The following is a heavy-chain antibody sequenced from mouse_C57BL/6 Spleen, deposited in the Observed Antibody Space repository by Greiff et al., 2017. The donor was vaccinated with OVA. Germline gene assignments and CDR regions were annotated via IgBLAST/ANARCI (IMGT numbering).Heavy chain of an antibody. CDR1: GYTFTSYW. D-gene: IGHD2-5*01. Sequence: QVQLQQPGAELVKPGASVKLSCKASGYTFTSYWMHWVKQRPGQGLEWIGMIHPNSGSTNYNEKFKSKATLTVDKSSSTAYMQLSSLTSEDSAVYYCARVHYSNNDMDYWGQGTSVTVSS. V-gene: IGHV1-64*01. CDR2: IHPNSGST. J-gene: IGHJ4*01. CDR3: ARVHYSNNDMDY.